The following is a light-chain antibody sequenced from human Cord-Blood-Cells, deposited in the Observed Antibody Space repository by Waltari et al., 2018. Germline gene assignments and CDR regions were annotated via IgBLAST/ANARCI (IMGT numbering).Light chain of an antibody. Sequence: DIQMTQSPSPLSASVGDSVTITCRASQSISSWLAWYQQKSGKAPKLLIYKASSLESGVPSRFSGSGSGTEFTLTISSLQPDDFATYYCQQYNSYPLTFGGGTKVEIK. J-gene: IGKJ4*01. CDR1: QSISSW. CDR3: QQYNSYPLT. V-gene: IGKV1-5*03. CDR2: KAS.